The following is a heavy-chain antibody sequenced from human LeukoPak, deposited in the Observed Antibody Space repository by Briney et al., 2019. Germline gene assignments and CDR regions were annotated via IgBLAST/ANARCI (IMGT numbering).Heavy chain of an antibody. CDR3: TTDQGGSYWENH. D-gene: IGHD1-26*01. Sequence: GGSLILSCAASGFTFSNAWMSGVRQAAGKGLEWVGRIKSKTDGGKTDYATPVKGRFTISRDDSKNSLYLQMNSLKTEDTAVYYCTTDQGGSYWENHWGEGTLVTVSS. J-gene: IGHJ4*02. V-gene: IGHV3-15*01. CDR2: IKSKTDGGKT. CDR1: GFTFSNAW.